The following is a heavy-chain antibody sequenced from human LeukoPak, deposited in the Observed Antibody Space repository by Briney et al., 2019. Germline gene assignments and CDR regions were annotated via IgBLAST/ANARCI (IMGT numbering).Heavy chain of an antibody. V-gene: IGHV4-4*07. CDR2: LYSSGNT. CDR1: GGSISSHY. Sequence: PSETLSLTRTVSGGSISSHYWSWLRQPAGEGLEWIGRLYSSGNTIYNPPLESRVTMSLDTSKNQFSLRVSSVTAADTAVYFCARGRGYCDSGTNRFDAWGQGTLVSVSS. D-gene: IGHD3-22*01. J-gene: IGHJ5*02. CDR3: ARGRGYCDSGTNRFDA.